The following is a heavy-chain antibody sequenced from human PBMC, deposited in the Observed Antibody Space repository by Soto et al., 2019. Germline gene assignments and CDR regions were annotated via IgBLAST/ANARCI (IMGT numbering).Heavy chain of an antibody. J-gene: IGHJ2*01. D-gene: IGHD3-22*01. V-gene: IGHV3-23*01. CDR2: ISGSGGST. Sequence: EVQLLESGGGLVQPGGSLRLSCAASGFTFSSYAMSWVRQAPGKGLEWVSAISGSGGSTYYADSVKGRFTISRDNSKNTLYLQMNSVRAEDTAVYYCAKGRHYYDSSGWYFDLWGRGTLVTVSS. CDR1: GFTFSSYA. CDR3: AKGRHYYDSSGWYFDL.